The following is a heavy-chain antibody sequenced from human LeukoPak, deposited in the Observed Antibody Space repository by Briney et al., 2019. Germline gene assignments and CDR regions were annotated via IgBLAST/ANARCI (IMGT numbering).Heavy chain of an antibody. V-gene: IGHV1-69*13. Sequence: ASVKVSCKASGGTFSSYAISWVRQAPGQGLEWMGGIIPIFGTANYAQKFQGRVTITADESTSTAYMELSSLRSEDTAVYYCAGGYSSSWCPRPPFFDYWGREPWSPSPQ. CDR3: AGGYSSSWCPRPPFFDY. J-gene: IGHJ4*02. CDR1: GGTFSSYA. CDR2: IIPIFGTA. D-gene: IGHD6-13*01.